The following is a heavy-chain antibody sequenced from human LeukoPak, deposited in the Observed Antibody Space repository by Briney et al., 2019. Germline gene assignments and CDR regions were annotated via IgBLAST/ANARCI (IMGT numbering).Heavy chain of an antibody. Sequence: GGSPRLSCAASGFTFSDYYMSWIRPAPGKGLELVSYISSSGSTIYYADSVKGRFTISRDNAKNSLYLQMNSLRAEDTAVYYCARLVVVAATGGYYMDVWGKGTTVTVSS. V-gene: IGHV3-11*01. J-gene: IGHJ6*03. CDR1: GFTFSDYY. CDR2: ISSSGSTI. CDR3: ARLVVVAATGGYYMDV. D-gene: IGHD2-15*01.